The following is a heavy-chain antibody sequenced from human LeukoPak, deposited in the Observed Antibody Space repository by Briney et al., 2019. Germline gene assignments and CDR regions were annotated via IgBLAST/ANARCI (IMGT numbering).Heavy chain of an antibody. CDR1: GYTFTSYY. Sequence: ASVKVSCKASGYTFTSYYMHWVRQAPGQGLEWMGIINPSGGSTSYAQKFQGRVTMTRDTSTSTAYMELRSLRSDDTAVYYCARDEAYYDSSGYYYDYWGQGTLVTVSS. D-gene: IGHD3-22*01. CDR3: ARDEAYYDSSGYYYDY. J-gene: IGHJ4*02. CDR2: INPSGGST. V-gene: IGHV1-46*01.